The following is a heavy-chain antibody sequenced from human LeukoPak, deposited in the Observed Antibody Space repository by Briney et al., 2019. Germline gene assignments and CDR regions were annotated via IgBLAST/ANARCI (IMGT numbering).Heavy chain of an antibody. V-gene: IGHV3-23*01. Sequence: PGRSLRLSCAASGFTFDDYAMHWVRQAPGKGLEWVSAISGSGGSTYYADSVKGRFTISRDNSKNTLYLQMNSLRAEDTAVYYCAKEEDTAMLSHYFDYWGQGTLVTVSS. CDR1: GFTFDDYA. CDR2: ISGSGGST. CDR3: AKEEDTAMLSHYFDY. D-gene: IGHD5-18*01. J-gene: IGHJ4*02.